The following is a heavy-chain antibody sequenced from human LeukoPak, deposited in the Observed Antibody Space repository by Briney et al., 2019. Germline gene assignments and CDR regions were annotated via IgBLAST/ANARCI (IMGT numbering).Heavy chain of an antibody. CDR2: INHSGST. CDR1: GGSFSGYY. J-gene: IGHJ4*02. D-gene: IGHD4-23*01. V-gene: IGHV4-34*01. CDR3: ARLRSYGGNRGIDY. Sequence: SETLSLTCAVYGGSFSGYYWSWIRQPPGKGLEWIGEINHSGSTNYNPSLESRVIISVDTSKNQFSLRLSSVTAADTAIYYCARLRSYGGNRGIDYWGQGTPVTVSS.